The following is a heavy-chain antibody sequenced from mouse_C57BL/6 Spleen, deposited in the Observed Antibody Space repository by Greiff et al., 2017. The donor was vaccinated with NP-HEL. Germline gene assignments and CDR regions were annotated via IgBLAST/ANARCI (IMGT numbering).Heavy chain of an antibody. V-gene: IGHV1-64*01. CDR3: ANSIYYDYDYYAMDY. CDR1: GYTFTSYW. J-gene: IGHJ4*01. CDR2: IHPNSGST. Sequence: QVHVKQPGAELVKPGASVKLSCKASGYTFTSYWMHWVKQRPGQGLEWIGMIHPNSGSTNYNEKFKSKATLTVDKSSSTAYMQLSSLTSEDSAVYYCANSIYYDYDYYAMDYWGQGTSVTVSS. D-gene: IGHD2-4*01.